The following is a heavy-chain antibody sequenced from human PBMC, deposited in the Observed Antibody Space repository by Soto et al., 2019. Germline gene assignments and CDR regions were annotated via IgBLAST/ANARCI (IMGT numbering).Heavy chain of an antibody. J-gene: IGHJ3*02. Sequence: ASVKVSCKASGYTFTGYCMHWVRQAPGQGLEWMGWINPNSGGTNYAQEFQGRVTLTTDTSTSTAYMELRSLRSDAPAVYFCARDRRSGWFTYAFDIWGQGPMVTVSS. V-gene: IGHV1-2*02. D-gene: IGHD6-19*01. CDR3: ARDRRSGWFTYAFDI. CDR1: GYTFTGYC. CDR2: INPNSGGT.